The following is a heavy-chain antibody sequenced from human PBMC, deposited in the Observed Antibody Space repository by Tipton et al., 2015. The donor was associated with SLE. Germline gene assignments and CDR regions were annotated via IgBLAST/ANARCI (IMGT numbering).Heavy chain of an antibody. CDR3: ARGGVGGYDYFDF. CDR1: GASISNGGYY. V-gene: IGHV4-31*03. J-gene: IGHJ4*02. CDR2: ISFRGST. Sequence: TLSLTCSVSGASISNGGYYWSWIRQHPVKGLEWVGHISFRGSTSYNPSLKRRVTISEDTSKNQFSLRLNSVTAADTAVYFCARGGVGGYDYFDFWGQRTPVTVSS. D-gene: IGHD5-12*01.